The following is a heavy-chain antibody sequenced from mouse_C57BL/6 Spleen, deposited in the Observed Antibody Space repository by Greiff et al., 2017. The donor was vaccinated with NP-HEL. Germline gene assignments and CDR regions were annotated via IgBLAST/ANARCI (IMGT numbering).Heavy chain of an antibody. CDR1: GYTFTDYE. D-gene: IGHD4-1*01. CDR2: IDPETGGT. CDR3: ARSLTGKGLDY. J-gene: IGHJ2*01. V-gene: IGHV1-15*01. Sequence: QVQLQQSGAELVRPGASVTLSCKASGYTFTDYEMHWVKQTPVHGLEWIGAIDPETGGTNYNEKFKSKATLTVDKSSSTAYMQLSSLTSEDSAVYYCARSLTGKGLDYWGQGTTLTVSS.